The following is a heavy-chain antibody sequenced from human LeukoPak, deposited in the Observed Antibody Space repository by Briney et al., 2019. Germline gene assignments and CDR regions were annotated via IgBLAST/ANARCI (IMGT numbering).Heavy chain of an antibody. J-gene: IGHJ4*02. CDR3: ARLRGYSYVLDY. D-gene: IGHD5-18*01. CDR2: INPNSGGT. CDR1: GYTFTGYY. Sequence: ASVKVSCKASGYTFTGYYMHWVRQAPGQGLEWMGWINPNSGGTNYAQKFQGRVTMTRDTSISTAYMELSRLRSDDTAVYYCARLRGYSYVLDYWGQGTPVTVSS. V-gene: IGHV1-2*02.